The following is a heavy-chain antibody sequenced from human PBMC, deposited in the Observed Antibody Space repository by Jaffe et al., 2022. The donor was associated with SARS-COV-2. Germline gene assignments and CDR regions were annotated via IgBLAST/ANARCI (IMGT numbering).Heavy chain of an antibody. CDR1: GYTFTSYA. CDR3: ARDLYHVLRYFDWLLQDRAFDY. CDR2: INTNTGNP. Sequence: QVQLVQSGSELKKPGASVKVSCKASGYTFTSYAMNWVRQAPGQGLEWMGWINTNTGNPTYAQGFTGRFVFSLDTSVSTAYLQISSLKAEDTAVYYCARDLYHVLRYFDWLLQDRAFDYWGQGTLVTVSS. V-gene: IGHV7-4-1*02. J-gene: IGHJ4*02. D-gene: IGHD3-9*01.